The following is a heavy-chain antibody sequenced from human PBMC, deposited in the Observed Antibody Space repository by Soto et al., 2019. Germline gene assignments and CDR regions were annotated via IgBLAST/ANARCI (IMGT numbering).Heavy chain of an antibody. CDR2: IYPGDSDT. D-gene: IGHD3-10*01. V-gene: IGHV5-51*01. CDR3: ARQETWFGKRYYYYYGMDV. Sequence: PGESLKISCKGSGYSFTSYWIGWVRQMPGKGLEWMGIIYPGDSDTRYGPSFQGQVTISADRSISTAYLQWSSLKASDTAMYYCARQETWFGKRYYYYYGMDVWGQGTTVTVSS. J-gene: IGHJ6*02. CDR1: GYSFTSYW.